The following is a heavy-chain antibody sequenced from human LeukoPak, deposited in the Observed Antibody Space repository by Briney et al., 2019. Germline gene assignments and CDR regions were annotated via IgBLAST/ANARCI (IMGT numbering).Heavy chain of an antibody. V-gene: IGHV3-21*01. CDR1: GFTFPSYN. D-gene: IGHD4-23*01. CDR2: ISSSTNYI. Sequence: MTGGSLRLSCAASGFTFPSYNMNWVRQAPGKGLEWVSLISSSTNYIYYADSVQGRFTISRDNAKNSLYHQMNSLRDEDTAVYYCARGHGGNYFDSWGQGTLVTVSS. J-gene: IGHJ4*02. CDR3: ARGHGGNYFDS.